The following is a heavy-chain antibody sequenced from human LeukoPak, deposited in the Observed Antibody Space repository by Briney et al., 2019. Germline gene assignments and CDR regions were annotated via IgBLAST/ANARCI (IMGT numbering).Heavy chain of an antibody. CDR1: GFTFSSYSMN. CDR2: IYYSGST. D-gene: IGHD1-14*01. CDR3: ARLLTPGYFDY. J-gene: IGHJ4*02. Sequence: PGGSLRLSCAASGFTFSSYSMNWVRQPPGKGLEWIGSIYYSGSTYYNPSLKSRVTISVDTSKNQFSLKLSSVTAADTAVYYCARLLTPGYFDYWGQGTLVTVSS. V-gene: IGHV4-39*01.